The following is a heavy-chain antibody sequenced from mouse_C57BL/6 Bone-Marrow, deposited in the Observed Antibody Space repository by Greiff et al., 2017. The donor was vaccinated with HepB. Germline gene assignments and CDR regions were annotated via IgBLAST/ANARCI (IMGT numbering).Heavy chain of an antibody. CDR2: IYPGNSDT. V-gene: IGHV1-5*01. Sequence: EVQLQQSGTVLARPGASVKMSCKTSGYTFTSYWMHWVKQRPGQGLEWIGAIYPGNSDTSYNQKFKGKAKLTAVTSSSTAYMELSILTNEDSAVYYCTRSHYYGSSYWYFDVWGTGTTVTVSS. D-gene: IGHD1-1*01. CDR3: TRSHYYGSSYWYFDV. J-gene: IGHJ1*03. CDR1: GYTFTSYW.